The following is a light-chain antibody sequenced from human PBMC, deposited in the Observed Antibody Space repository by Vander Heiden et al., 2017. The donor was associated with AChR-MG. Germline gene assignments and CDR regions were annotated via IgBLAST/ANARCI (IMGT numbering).Light chain of an antibody. V-gene: IGKV4-1*01. CDR3: QQYYYIPPT. J-gene: IGKJ1*01. CDR2: WAS. Sequence: DIVMTQSPDSLAVSLGERATINCRSSQTLLYSANNKNYVTWYQQKPGQPPKPLLYWASTRESGVPVPFRGSGSGTDFPLPLHHPQAEDVAIFYFQQYYYIPPTFRHGTKVKLK. CDR1: QTLLYSANNKNY.